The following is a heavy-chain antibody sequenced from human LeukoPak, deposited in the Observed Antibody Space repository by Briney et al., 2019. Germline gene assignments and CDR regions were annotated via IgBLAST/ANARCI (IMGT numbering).Heavy chain of an antibody. CDR1: AASVTSGGFY. J-gene: IGHJ5*02. CDR2: AYYTGST. CDR3: ARHSGSGSLSRPFDP. D-gene: IGHD3-10*01. Sequence: PSETLSLTCSVSAASVTSGGFYWGWLRQPPGKEPEWIATAYYTGSTYYNPSLKSRVTMSIDTAKNQFSLRLTSVTATDTAVYHCARHSGSGSLSRPFDPWGQGTLVTVSS. V-gene: IGHV4-39*01.